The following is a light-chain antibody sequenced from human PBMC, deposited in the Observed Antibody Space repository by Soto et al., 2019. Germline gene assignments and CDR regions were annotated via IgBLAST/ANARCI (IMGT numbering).Light chain of an antibody. CDR2: DAS. CDR3: QQYNNWPPIT. V-gene: IGKV3-15*01. Sequence: EIEMTQSPATLSVSPGERATLSCRASQSVSNNLAWYQQKPGQAPRLLIYDASTRATGVTSRFSGSGSGTEFTLTISSLQSEDFAVYYCQQYNNWPPITFGQGTRLEI. CDR1: QSVSNN. J-gene: IGKJ5*01.